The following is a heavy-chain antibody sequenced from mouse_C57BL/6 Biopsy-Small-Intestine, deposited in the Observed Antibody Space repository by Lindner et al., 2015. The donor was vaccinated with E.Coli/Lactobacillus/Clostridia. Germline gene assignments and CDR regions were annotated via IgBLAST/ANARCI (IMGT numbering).Heavy chain of an antibody. Sequence: VQLQESGAEHVKPGASVKLSCTASGFKIKDNFMHWVKQRTEQGLEWIGKIDPEDGETKYAPKFQGKATITADTSSNTAYLQLSSLTSEDTAVYYCVRGGDYSWFAYWGQGTLVTVSA. CDR1: GFKIKDNF. J-gene: IGHJ3*01. V-gene: IGHV14-2*01. CDR3: VRGGDYSWFAY. CDR2: IDPEDGET. D-gene: IGHD2-4*01.